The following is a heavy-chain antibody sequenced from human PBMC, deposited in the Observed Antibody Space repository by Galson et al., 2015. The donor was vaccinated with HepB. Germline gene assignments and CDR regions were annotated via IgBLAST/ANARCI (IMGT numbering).Heavy chain of an antibody. CDR1: GFTFSSYW. CDR2: INSDGSST. Sequence: SLRLSCAASGFTFSSYWMHWVRQAPGKGLVWVSRINSDGSSTSYADSVKGRFTISRDNAKNTLYLQMNSLRAEDTAVYYCSSGWSPRDYYYYYGMDVWGQGTTVTVSS. D-gene: IGHD6-19*01. V-gene: IGHV3-74*01. J-gene: IGHJ6*02. CDR3: SSGWSPRDYYYYYGMDV.